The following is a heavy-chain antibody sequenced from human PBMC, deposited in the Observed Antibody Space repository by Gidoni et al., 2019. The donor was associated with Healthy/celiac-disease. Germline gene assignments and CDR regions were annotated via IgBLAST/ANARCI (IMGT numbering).Heavy chain of an antibody. CDR2: IYWDDDK. V-gene: IGHV2-5*02. J-gene: IGHJ5*02. Sequence: QITLKESGPTLVKPTQTLTLTCTLSGFSLSTSGVGVGWIRQPPGKALEWLALIYWDDDKRYSPSLKSRLTITKDTSKNQVVLTMTNMDPVDTATYYCAHRNVDIVATEDWFDPWGQGTLVTVSS. CDR1: GFSLSTSGVG. CDR3: AHRNVDIVATEDWFDP. D-gene: IGHD5-12*01.